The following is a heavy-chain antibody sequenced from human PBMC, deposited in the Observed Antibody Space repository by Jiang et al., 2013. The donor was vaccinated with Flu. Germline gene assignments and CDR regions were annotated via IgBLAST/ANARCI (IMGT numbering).Heavy chain of an antibody. V-gene: IGHV1-46*01. Sequence: GAEVKKPGASVKVSCKASGYTFTNYHVHWVRQAPRQGLEYMGIINPGGDGTIYAQKFQGRVIMTRDTPTSTVYMEINSLRSEDTAVYYCASQWNGGRGAFEIWGQGTMVTVSS. CDR2: INPGGDGT. CDR1: GYTFTNYH. CDR3: ASQWNGGRGAFEI. J-gene: IGHJ3*02. D-gene: IGHD1-1*01.